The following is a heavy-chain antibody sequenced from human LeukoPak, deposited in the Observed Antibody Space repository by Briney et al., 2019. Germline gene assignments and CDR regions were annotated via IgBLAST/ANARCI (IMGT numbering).Heavy chain of an antibody. D-gene: IGHD4-23*01. CDR2: IWYDGSNK. V-gene: IGHV3-30*02. Sequence: GGSLRLSCAASGFTFSSYGMHWVRQAPGKGLEWVAVIWYDGSNKYYADSVKGRFTISRDNSRNTLYLQMNSLRAEDTAVYYCAKDVFYGGKFMDVWGQGTTVTVSS. J-gene: IGHJ6*02. CDR3: AKDVFYGGKFMDV. CDR1: GFTFSSYG.